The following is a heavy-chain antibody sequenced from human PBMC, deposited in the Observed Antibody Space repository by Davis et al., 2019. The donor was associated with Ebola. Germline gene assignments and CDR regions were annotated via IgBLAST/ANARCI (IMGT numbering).Heavy chain of an antibody. V-gene: IGHV4-59*08. CDR1: GGSISSYY. D-gene: IGHD1-26*01. Sequence: SETLSLTCTVSGGSISSYYWSWIRQPTGKGLEWIGYIYYSGSTNYNPSLKSRVTISVDTSKNQFSLKLSSVTAADTAVYYCARHSGSYLTYYFDYWGQGTLVTVSS. CDR2: IYYSGST. J-gene: IGHJ4*02. CDR3: ARHSGSYLTYYFDY.